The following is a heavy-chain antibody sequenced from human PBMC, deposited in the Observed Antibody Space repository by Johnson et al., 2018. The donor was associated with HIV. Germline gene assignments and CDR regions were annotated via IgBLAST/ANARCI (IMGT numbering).Heavy chain of an antibody. CDR2: ISWNGANR. V-gene: IGHV3-9*01. CDR1: GFTFDDYA. D-gene: IGHD1-1*01. J-gene: IGHJ3*02. Sequence: VQLVESGGGLIQPGGSLRLSCAASGFTFDDYALHWIRQAPGKGLEWVSGISWNGANRGYADSVKGRFSISRDNTKNSLYLQMNSLRAEDTAVYYCARDPDGTTGTTYPDAAFDIWGQGTMVTVSS. CDR3: ARDPDGTTGTTYPDAAFDI.